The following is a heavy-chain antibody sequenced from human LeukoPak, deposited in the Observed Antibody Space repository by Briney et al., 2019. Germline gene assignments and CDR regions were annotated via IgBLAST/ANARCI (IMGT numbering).Heavy chain of an antibody. Sequence: GGSLRLSCAASGFTVSSNYMSWVRQAPGKGLEWGSVIYSGGSTYYADSVKGRFTISRDNSKNTLYLQMNSLRAEDTAVYYCARDGGSTGSGWVHDAFDIWGQGTMVTVSS. CDR3: ARDGGSTGSGWVHDAFDI. CDR2: IYSGGST. J-gene: IGHJ3*02. CDR1: GFTVSSNY. V-gene: IGHV3-53*01. D-gene: IGHD6-19*01.